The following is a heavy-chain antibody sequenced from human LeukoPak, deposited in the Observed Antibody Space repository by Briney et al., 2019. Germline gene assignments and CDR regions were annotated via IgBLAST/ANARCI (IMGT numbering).Heavy chain of an antibody. CDR2: IYYSGST. V-gene: IGHV4-59*08. CDR3: ARHGPYTSGTYSFDY. J-gene: IGHJ4*02. D-gene: IGHD3-10*01. CDR1: GASISSYY. Sequence: SETLSLTCIVSGASISSYYWSWIRQPPGKGLEWIGYIYYSGSTNYNPSLKSRLTISVDTSKNQFSLKLSSVTAADAALYYCARHGPYTSGTYSFDYWGQGTDDTVSS.